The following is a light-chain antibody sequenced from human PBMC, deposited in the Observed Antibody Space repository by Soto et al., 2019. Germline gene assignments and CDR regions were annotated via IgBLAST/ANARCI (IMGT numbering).Light chain of an antibody. V-gene: IGLV2-14*03. J-gene: IGLJ1*01. CDR1: SSDVGAYTF. CDR2: DVS. Sequence: QSALTQPASVSGSPGQSITISCTGTSSDVGAYTFVSWYQQHPDKVPKLMIFDVSRRPSGVSDRCSGSKSGNTASLTISGLQPADETDYYCSSYTGSSTHVFGSGTNVTVL. CDR3: SSYTGSSTHV.